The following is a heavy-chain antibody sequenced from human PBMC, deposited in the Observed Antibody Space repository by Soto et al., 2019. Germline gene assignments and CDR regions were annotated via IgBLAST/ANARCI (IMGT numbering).Heavy chain of an antibody. CDR2: ISTSSSYM. V-gene: IGHV3-21*01. D-gene: IGHD3-3*01. CDR1: GFTFSSYS. Sequence: EVQLVESGGGLVKPGGSLRLSCAASGFTFSSYSMNWVRQAPGKGLEWVSSISTSSSYMYYADSVKGRFTISRDNAKNSLYLQMNSLRAEDTAVYYCASRITIFGVVKVSWGQGTLVTVSS. CDR3: ASRITIFGVVKVS. J-gene: IGHJ5*02.